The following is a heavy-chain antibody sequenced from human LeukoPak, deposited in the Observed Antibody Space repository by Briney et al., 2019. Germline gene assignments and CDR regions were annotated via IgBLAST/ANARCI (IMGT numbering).Heavy chain of an antibody. CDR1: GGSISSGGYY. Sequence: SETLSLICTVSGGSISSGGYYWTWIRQHPGKGLEWIGYMYYSGSTYYNPSLKSRVTISVDTSKNQFSLKLSSVTAADTAVYYCARVSSSGYYYVDYWGQGTLVTVSS. J-gene: IGHJ4*02. CDR2: MYYSGST. D-gene: IGHD3-22*01. V-gene: IGHV4-31*03. CDR3: ARVSSSGYYYVDY.